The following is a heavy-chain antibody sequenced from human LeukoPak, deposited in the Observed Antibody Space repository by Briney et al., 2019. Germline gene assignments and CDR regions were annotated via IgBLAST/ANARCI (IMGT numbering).Heavy chain of an antibody. CDR3: ATEFWGSYNY. V-gene: IGHV3-15*01. CDR1: GFTFSYAW. Sequence: GGSLRLSCAASGFTFSYAWMSWVRQTPGKGLEWVGHIKSKIDGGTTDYAAPAKGRFTISRDDSKNTLYLQMDSLKAEDTAVYYCATEFWGSYNYWGQGTLVTVSS. J-gene: IGHJ4*02. D-gene: IGHD7-27*01. CDR2: IKSKIDGGTT.